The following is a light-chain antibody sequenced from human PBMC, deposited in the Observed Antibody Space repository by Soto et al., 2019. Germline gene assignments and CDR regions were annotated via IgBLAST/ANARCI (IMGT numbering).Light chain of an antibody. Sequence: QSVLTQAASVSGSPGQSITISCTGTSSDVGGFNYVSWYQQHPGKTPKLLIYEVRNRPSGVSNRFSGSKSGNTASLTISGLQAEDEADYYCSSYTSSSSGVFGTGTKVTVL. V-gene: IGLV2-14*01. CDR3: SSYTSSSSGV. J-gene: IGLJ1*01. CDR2: EVR. CDR1: SSDVGGFNY.